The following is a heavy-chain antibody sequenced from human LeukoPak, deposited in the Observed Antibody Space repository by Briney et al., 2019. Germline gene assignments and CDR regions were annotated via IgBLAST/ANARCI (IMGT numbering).Heavy chain of an antibody. J-gene: IGHJ5*02. CDR2: ISYDGSNK. Sequence: SGGSLRLSCAASGVPFSSYGIHWVRRAPGKGLEWVAVISYDGSNKFYADSVKGRFTISRDNSNNTLYLQMDSLRVEDTAVYYCAKAASNWFDPWGQGTLVTVSS. CDR1: GVPFSSYG. D-gene: IGHD6-25*01. CDR3: AKAASNWFDP. V-gene: IGHV3-30*18.